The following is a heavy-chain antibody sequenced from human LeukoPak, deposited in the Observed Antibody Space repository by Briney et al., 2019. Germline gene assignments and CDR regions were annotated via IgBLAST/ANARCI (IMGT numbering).Heavy chain of an antibody. V-gene: IGHV4-59*01. CDR2: IYYSGST. D-gene: IGHD2-15*01. Sequence: SETLSLTCTVSGGSISSYYWSWIRQPPGKGLEWIGYIYYSGSTNYNPSLKSRVTISVDTSKNQFSLKLSSVTAADTAVYYCARRYCSGGSCYPNWFDPWGQGTLVTVSS. CDR3: ARRYCSGGSCYPNWFDP. J-gene: IGHJ5*02. CDR1: GGSISSYY.